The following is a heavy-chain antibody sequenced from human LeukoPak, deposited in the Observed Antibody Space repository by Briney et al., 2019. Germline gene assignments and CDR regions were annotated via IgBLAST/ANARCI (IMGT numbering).Heavy chain of an antibody. Sequence: ASVKVSCKASGYTFTGYDMHWVRQAPGQGLECMGWINPNSGGTNYAQKFQGRVTMTRDTSISTAYMELSRLRSDDTAVYYCARDPRARLRYYYYMDVWGKGTTVTVSS. CDR3: ARDPRARLRYYYYMDV. V-gene: IGHV1-2*02. CDR2: INPNSGGT. CDR1: GYTFTGYD. J-gene: IGHJ6*03.